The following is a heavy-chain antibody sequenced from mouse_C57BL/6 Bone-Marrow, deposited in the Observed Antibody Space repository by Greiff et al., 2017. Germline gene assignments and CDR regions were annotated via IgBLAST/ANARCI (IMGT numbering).Heavy chain of an antibody. Sequence: VKLQQSGAELVKPGASVKLSCKASGYTFTEYTIHWVKQRSGQGLEWIGWFYPGSGSIKYNEKFKDKATLTADKSSSTVYMELSRLTSEASAVYFCARHEDRDSSGPPAMDYWGQGTSVTVSS. CDR1: GYTFTEYT. CDR3: ARHEDRDSSGPPAMDY. J-gene: IGHJ4*01. V-gene: IGHV1-62-2*01. D-gene: IGHD3-2*02. CDR2: FYPGSGSI.